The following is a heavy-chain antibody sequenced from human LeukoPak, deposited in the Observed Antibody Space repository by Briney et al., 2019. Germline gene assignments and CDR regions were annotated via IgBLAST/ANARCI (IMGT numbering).Heavy chain of an antibody. CDR1: GGSISSGGYY. V-gene: IGHV4-31*03. CDR2: IYYSGST. CDR3: ARGSTTVTGGNFDY. D-gene: IGHD4-11*01. J-gene: IGHJ4*02. Sequence: PSQALSLTCTVSGGSISSGGYYWSWIRQHPGKGLEWIGYIYYSGSTDYNPSLKSRVTISVDTSKNQFSLKLSSVTAADTAVYYCARGSTTVTGGNFDYWGQGTLVTVSS.